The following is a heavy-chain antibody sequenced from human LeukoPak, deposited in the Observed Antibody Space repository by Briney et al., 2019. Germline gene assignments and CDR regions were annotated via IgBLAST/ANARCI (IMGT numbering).Heavy chain of an antibody. J-gene: IGHJ4*02. CDR2: ISSRSSSI. D-gene: IGHD3-3*01. V-gene: IGHV3-48*01. CDR3: ARVNDFWSGYYDY. Sequence: GGSLRLSCEASGFTFSSYSMNWVRQAPGKGLEWVSSISSRSSSIYYADSVKGRFTISRDNAKNSLSLQMNSLRAEDTAVYYCARVNDFWSGYYDYWGQGTLVTVSS. CDR1: GFTFSSYS.